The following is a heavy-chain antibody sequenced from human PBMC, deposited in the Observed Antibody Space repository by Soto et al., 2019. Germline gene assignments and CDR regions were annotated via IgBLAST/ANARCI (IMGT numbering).Heavy chain of an antibody. CDR3: ARDPGGRARSSSSEGPTDY. D-gene: IGHD6-6*01. CDR1: GGTFSSYT. V-gene: IGHV1-69*08. CDR2: IIPILGIA. Sequence: QVQLVQSGAEVKKPGSSVKVSCKASGGTFSSYTISWVRQAPGQGLEWMGRIIPILGIANYAQKFQGRVTITADKSTSTAYMELSSLRSEDTAVYYCARDPGGRARSSSSEGPTDYWGQGTLVTVSS. J-gene: IGHJ4*02.